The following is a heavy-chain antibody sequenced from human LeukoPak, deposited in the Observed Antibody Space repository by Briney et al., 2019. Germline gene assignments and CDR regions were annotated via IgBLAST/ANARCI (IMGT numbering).Heavy chain of an antibody. CDR2: IWYDGSNK. D-gene: IGHD1-14*01. CDR1: GFTFSSYG. V-gene: IGHV3-33*01. CDR3: ARDITTGAFDI. Sequence: GGSLRLSCAASGFTFSSYGMHWVRQAPGKGLEWVAVIWYDGSNKYYADSVKGRFTISRDNSKNTLYLQMSSLRAEDTAVYYCARDITTGAFDIWGQGTMVTVSS. J-gene: IGHJ3*02.